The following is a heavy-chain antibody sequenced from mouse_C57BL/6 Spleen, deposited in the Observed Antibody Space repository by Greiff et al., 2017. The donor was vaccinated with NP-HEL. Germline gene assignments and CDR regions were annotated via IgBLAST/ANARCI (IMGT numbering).Heavy chain of an antibody. V-gene: IGHV1-78*01. CDR2: IYPRDGST. CDR1: GYTFTDHT. D-gene: IGHD1-1*01. J-gene: IGHJ2*01. Sequence: VKLQESDAELVKPGASVKISCKVSGYTFTDHTIHWMKQRPEQGLEWIGYIYPRDGSTKYNEKFKGKATLTADKSSSTAYMQLNSLTSEDSAVYFCAATVVEYYFDYWGQGTTLTVSS. CDR3: AATVVEYYFDY.